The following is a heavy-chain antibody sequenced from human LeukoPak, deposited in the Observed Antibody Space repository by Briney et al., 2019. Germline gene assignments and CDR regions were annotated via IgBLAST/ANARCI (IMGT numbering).Heavy chain of an antibody. CDR3: ASYGGNPEGGY. J-gene: IGHJ4*02. V-gene: IGHV4-34*01. CDR2: INHSGST. CDR1: GGSFSGYY. D-gene: IGHD4-23*01. Sequence: ASETLSLTCAVYGGSFSGYYWSRIRQPPGKGLEWIGEINHSGSTNYNPSLKSRVTISVGTSKNQFSLKLSSVTAADTAVYYCASYGGNPEGGYWGQGTLVTVSS.